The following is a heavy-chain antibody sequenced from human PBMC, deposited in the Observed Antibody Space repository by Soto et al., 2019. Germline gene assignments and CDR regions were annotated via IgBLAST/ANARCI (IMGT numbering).Heavy chain of an antibody. J-gene: IGHJ4*02. Sequence: QPGGSLRLSCAASGFTFSNYAMTWVRQAPGKGLKWVSTISTSADSSYYADSVKGRFTISRDNSKNTLYLEMNSLRAEDRAVYYCAKGYSGYDQPLDYWGQGTLVTVSS. CDR1: GFTFSNYA. D-gene: IGHD5-12*01. CDR2: ISTSADSS. CDR3: AKGYSGYDQPLDY. V-gene: IGHV3-23*01.